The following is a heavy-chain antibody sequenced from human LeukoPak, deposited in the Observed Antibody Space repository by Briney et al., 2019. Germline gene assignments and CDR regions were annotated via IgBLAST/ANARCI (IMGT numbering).Heavy chain of an antibody. CDR2: IKSKTDGGTT. CDR1: GFTFSNAW. J-gene: IGHJ6*03. V-gene: IGHV3-15*01. CDR3: TTVVFGQWELSRYYYYMDV. D-gene: IGHD1-26*01. Sequence: PGGSLRLSCAASGFTFSNAWMSWVRQAPGKGLEWVGRIKSKTDGGTTDYAAPVKGRFSISRDDSKNTLYLQMNSLKTEDTAVYYCTTVVFGQWELSRYYYYMDVWGKGTTVTISS.